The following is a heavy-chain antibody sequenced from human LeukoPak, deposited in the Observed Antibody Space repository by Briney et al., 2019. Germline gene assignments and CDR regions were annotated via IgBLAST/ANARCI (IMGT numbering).Heavy chain of an antibody. J-gene: IGHJ6*02. CDR2: INPNSGGT. CDR3: ARDPREVYYGMDV. V-gene: IGHV1-2*02. CDR1: GYTFTGYY. Sequence: GASVKVSCKASGYTFTGYYMHWVRQAPGQGLEWMGWINPNSGGTNYAQKFQGRVTMTRDTSINTAYMELSRLRSDDTAVYYCARDPREVYYGMDVWGQGTTVTVSS.